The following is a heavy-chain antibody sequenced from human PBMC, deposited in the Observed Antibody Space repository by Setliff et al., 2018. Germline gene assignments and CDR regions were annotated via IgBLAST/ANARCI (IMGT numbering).Heavy chain of an antibody. D-gene: IGHD2-2*01. CDR2: ISAYDGNT. CDR1: AYSFTNYG. V-gene: IGHV1-18*01. CDR3: ARGPPDFVVVPAAAKFDF. Sequence: GASVKVSCKASAYSFTNYGITWVRQAPGQGLEWMGWISAYDGNTRFAQNIQGRVTLTTDTPTSTAYMELRSLRSDDTAVYYCARGPPDFVVVPAAAKFDFWGQGTLVTVSS. J-gene: IGHJ4*02.